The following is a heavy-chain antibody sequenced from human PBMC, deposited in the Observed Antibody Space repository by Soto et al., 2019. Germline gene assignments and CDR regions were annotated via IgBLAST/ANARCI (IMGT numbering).Heavy chain of an antibody. CDR1: GFSFSSHS. J-gene: IGHJ4*02. D-gene: IGHD3-10*01. CDR3: ASESDSGSYLDS. V-gene: IGHV3-48*02. Sequence: EVQLVESGGGLVQPGGSLRLSCAASGFSFSSHSMNWVRQAPGKGLEWVSYIVTTSFSVYYADSVKGRFTISRDNDRNSLDLQTNSLRDEDTAVYYCASESDSGSYLDSWGQGTLVTVSS. CDR2: IVTTSFSV.